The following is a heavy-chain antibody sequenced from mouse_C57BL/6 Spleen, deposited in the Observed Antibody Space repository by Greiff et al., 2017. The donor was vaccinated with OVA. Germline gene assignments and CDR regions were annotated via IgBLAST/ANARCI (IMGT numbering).Heavy chain of an antibody. J-gene: IGHJ4*01. CDR2: ISGGGGNT. Sequence: EVKLVESGGGLVKPGGSLKLSCAASGFTFSSYTMSWVRQTPEKRLEWVATISGGGGNTYYPDSVKGRFTISRDNAKNTLYLQMSSLRSEDTALYYCARHPLYYGNSYYAMDYWGQGASVTVSS. CDR1: GFTFSSYT. V-gene: IGHV5-9*01. D-gene: IGHD2-1*01. CDR3: ARHPLYYGNSYYAMDY.